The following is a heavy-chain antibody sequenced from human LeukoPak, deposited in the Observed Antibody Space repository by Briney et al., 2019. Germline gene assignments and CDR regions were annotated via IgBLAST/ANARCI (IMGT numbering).Heavy chain of an antibody. CDR3: ARDPGGRIAAAGTYYFDY. V-gene: IGHV1-69*01. Sequence: SVKVSCKASGGTFTSYAISWVRQAPGQGLEWMGGIIPIFGTANYAQKFQGRVTITADESTSTAYMELSSLRSEDTAVYYCARDPGGRIAAAGTYYFDYWGQGTLATVSS. J-gene: IGHJ4*02. CDR1: GGTFTSYA. CDR2: IIPIFGTA. D-gene: IGHD6-13*01.